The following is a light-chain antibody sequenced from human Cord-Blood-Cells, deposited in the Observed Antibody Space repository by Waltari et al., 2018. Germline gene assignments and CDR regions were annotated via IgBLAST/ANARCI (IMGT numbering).Light chain of an antibody. Sequence: FQMTHSPSPLPASVGDRVTITCRASQSISSYLNWYQQKPGKAPKLLIYAASSLQSGVPSRFSGSGSGTDFTLTISSLQPEDFATYYCQQSYSTPLTFGGGTKVEIK. J-gene: IGKJ4*01. CDR2: AAS. V-gene: IGKV1-39*01. CDR1: QSISSY. CDR3: QQSYSTPLT.